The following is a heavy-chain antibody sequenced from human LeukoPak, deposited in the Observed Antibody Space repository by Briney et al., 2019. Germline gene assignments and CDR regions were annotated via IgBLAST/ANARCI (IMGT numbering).Heavy chain of an antibody. V-gene: IGHV4-31*03. CDR3: SRGLDSRKLGY. J-gene: IGHJ4*02. CDR2: IHPSGRL. CDR1: GASFSSGDQY. Sequence: SQTLSLTCPVSGASFSSGDQYWNWIRHSPGTGLEWIGSIHPSGRLYNNPSLESRVTISIDTSKNQFSLNLNSVTAADTAVYFCSRGLDSRKLGYWGQGTLVTVSS. D-gene: IGHD3-22*01.